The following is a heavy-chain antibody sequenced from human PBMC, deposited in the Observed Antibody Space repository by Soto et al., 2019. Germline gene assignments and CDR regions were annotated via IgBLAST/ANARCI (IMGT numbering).Heavy chain of an antibody. D-gene: IGHD1-7*01. CDR3: ARSTNWNYWFDP. CDR1: AYSIINDYY. V-gene: IGHV4-38-2*01. Sequence: SETLSLTCAVSAYSIINDYYWGWIRQPPGKGLEWIGSIYHSGSTCYNPSLKSRVTVSLDTSKNQFSLKLSSVTAADTAVYYCARSTNWNYWFDPWGQGTLVTVSS. J-gene: IGHJ5*02. CDR2: IYHSGST.